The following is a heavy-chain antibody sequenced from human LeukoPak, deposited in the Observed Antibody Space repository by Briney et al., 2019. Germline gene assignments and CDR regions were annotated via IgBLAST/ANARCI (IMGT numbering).Heavy chain of an antibody. CDR3: AKDRDAYSTFDC. V-gene: IGHV3-23*01. CDR1: GFTFSSYG. D-gene: IGHD5-24*01. Sequence: GGSLRLSCAASGFTFSSYGMSWVRQAPGKGLEWVSVISGSGDSTYYADTVEGRFTISRDNSKNMLYLQMNSLRADDTAVYYCAKDRDAYSTFDCWGQGTLVTVSS. J-gene: IGHJ4*02. CDR2: ISGSGDST.